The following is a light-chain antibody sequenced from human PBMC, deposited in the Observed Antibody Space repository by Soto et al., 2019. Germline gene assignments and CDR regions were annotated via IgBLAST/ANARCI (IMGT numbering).Light chain of an antibody. Sequence: EIVLTQSPATLSLSPGARATLSCRASQSVSSYLDWYQQKPGQAPRLLIYDASNRATGIPARFSGSGSGTDFTLTISSLEPEDFAVYYCQQRSNWPPKFTFGPGTKVDIK. CDR3: QQRSNWPPKFT. V-gene: IGKV3-11*01. J-gene: IGKJ3*01. CDR2: DAS. CDR1: QSVSSY.